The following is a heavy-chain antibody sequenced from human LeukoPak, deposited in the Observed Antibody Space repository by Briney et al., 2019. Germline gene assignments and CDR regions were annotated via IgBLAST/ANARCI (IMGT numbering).Heavy chain of an antibody. J-gene: IGHJ4*02. V-gene: IGHV3-21*01. CDR3: ARAILYPYYFDY. CDR2: ISSSSSDI. D-gene: IGHD2-8*01. CDR1: GFTFSDYT. Sequence: KTGGSLRLSCAASGFTFSDYTMNWVRQAPGKGLEWVSSISSSSSDIYYADSVKGRFTISRDNAKKSLSLQMNSLRAEDTAIYYCARAILYPYYFDYWGQGTLVTVSS.